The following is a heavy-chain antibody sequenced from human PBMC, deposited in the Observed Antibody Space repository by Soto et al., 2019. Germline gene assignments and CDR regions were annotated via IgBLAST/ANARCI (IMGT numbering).Heavy chain of an antibody. D-gene: IGHD6-19*01. CDR2: IKDNGSQK. J-gene: IGHJ4*02. CDR3: VKTRYSSSPWFDN. V-gene: IGHV3-7*03. Sequence: GGSLRLSCAASGFTFSSYWTSWVRQVPGKGLEWVASIKDNGSQKYYVDSERGRFTISRDNAKNSLYLQVNSLRAEDTALYYCVKTRYSSSPWFDNWGQGTLVTVSS. CDR1: GFTFSSYW.